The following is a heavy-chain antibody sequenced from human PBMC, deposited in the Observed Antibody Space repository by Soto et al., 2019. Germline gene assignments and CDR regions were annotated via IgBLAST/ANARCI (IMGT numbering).Heavy chain of an antibody. CDR1: GFTFKNYG. CDR2: IVYDGSYK. V-gene: IGHV3-30*18. J-gene: IGHJ4*02. D-gene: IGHD3-22*01. Sequence: QVQLVESGGGVVQPGRSLRLSCAVSGFTFKNYGMHWVRQAPGKGLEWVAVIVYDGSYKYYADSVQGRFTISRDNSKNTLYMQMNSLRAEDTAVYYCAKDAYHYDSGGDFEGGYFDYWGQGTLVTVSS. CDR3: AKDAYHYDSGGDFEGGYFDY.